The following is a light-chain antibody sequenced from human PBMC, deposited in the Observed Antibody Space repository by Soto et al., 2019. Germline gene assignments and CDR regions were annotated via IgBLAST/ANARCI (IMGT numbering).Light chain of an antibody. CDR1: GSNIGKND. Sequence: QSVLTQPPSVSAAPGQKVTLSFSGSGSNIGKNDVSWYLQLPGAAPKLLIYDTNKRPSGIPNRFSGSKSGTSATLGITGLRTGDEADYFCGTWDTRLSVVVLGGGTKLTVL. J-gene: IGLJ2*01. CDR3: GTWDTRLSVVV. CDR2: DTN. V-gene: IGLV1-51*01.